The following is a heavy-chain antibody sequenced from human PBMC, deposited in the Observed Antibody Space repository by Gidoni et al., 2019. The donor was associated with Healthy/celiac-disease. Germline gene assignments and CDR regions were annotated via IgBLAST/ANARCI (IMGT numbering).Heavy chain of an antibody. CDR3: TTDWEDCSSTSCTHFDY. CDR1: GFPFINAW. J-gene: IGHJ4*02. D-gene: IGHD2-2*01. Sequence: EVQLVESGGGLVKPGGSLRPSCSSSGFPFINAWVNWVRRAPGKGLEWVGRIKSKTDGGTTDYAAPVKGRFTISRDDSKNTLYLQMNSLKTEDTAVYYCTTDWEDCSSTSCTHFDYWGQGTLVTVSS. V-gene: IGHV3-15*07. CDR2: IKSKTDGGTT.